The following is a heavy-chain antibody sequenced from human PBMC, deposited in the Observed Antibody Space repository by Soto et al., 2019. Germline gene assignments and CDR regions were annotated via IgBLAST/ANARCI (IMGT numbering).Heavy chain of an antibody. J-gene: IGHJ4*02. CDR3: ARVALSGGARKYSDY. Sequence: EVQLVESGGGLVQPGGSLRLSCAASGFTFSDHYMDWVRQAPGKGLEWVGRTRNKANSYSTEYAASVKGRFTISRDDSKNSLYLRMNSLKTEDTAVYYCARVALSGGARKYSDYWGQGTLVTVSS. CDR1: GFTFSDHY. CDR2: TRNKANSYST. D-gene: IGHD6-19*01. V-gene: IGHV3-72*01.